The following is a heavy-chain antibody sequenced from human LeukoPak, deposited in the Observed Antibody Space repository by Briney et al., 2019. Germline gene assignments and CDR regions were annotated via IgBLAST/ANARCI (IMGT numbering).Heavy chain of an antibody. Sequence: ASETLSLTCTVSGGSISSYYRSWIRQPPGKGLEWIGYIYYSGSTNYNPSLKSRVTISVDTSKNQFSLKLSSVTAADTAVYYCARVGPTVTPYGMDVWGKGPRSPSPQ. CDR1: GGSISSYY. D-gene: IGHD4-17*01. CDR3: ARVGPTVTPYGMDV. V-gene: IGHV4-59*08. CDR2: IYYSGST. J-gene: IGHJ6*01.